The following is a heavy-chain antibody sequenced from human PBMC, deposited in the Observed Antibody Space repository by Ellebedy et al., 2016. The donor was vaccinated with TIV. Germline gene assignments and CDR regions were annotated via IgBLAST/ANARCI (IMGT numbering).Heavy chain of an antibody. V-gene: IGHV3-23*01. CDR3: AKEPGVRDFMDV. Sequence: GESLKISXAASGFTFSIYAMSWVRQAPGKGLEWISNINTRGSTTYYTDSVKGRFTISRDNSKNTLYLQMNSLGADDTAVYYCAKEPGVRDFMDVWGKGTTVTVSS. D-gene: IGHD1-14*01. J-gene: IGHJ6*03. CDR1: GFTFSIYA. CDR2: INTRGSTT.